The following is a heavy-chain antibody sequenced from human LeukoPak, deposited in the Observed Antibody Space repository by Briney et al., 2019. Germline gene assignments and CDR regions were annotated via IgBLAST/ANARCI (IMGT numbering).Heavy chain of an antibody. CDR2: INPNSGGT. CDR1: GYTFTGYY. CDR3: AREKRYCSGGSCYSSPIPNDY. V-gene: IGHV1-2*02. J-gene: IGHJ4*02. D-gene: IGHD2-15*01. Sequence: GASVKASCKASGYTFTGYYMHWVRQAPGQGLEWMGWINPNSGGTNYAQKFQGRVTMTRDTSISTAYMELSRLRSDDTAVYYCAREKRYCSGGSCYSSPIPNDYWGQGTLVTVSS.